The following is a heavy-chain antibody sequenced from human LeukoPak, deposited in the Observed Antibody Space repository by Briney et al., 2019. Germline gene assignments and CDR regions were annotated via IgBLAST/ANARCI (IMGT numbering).Heavy chain of an antibody. Sequence: GRSLRLSCAASGFTFDDYAMHWVRQALGKGLEWVSGISWNSGSIGYADSVKGRFTISRDNAKNSLYLQMNSLRAEDTALYYCAKELEGAFDYWGQGTLVTVSS. D-gene: IGHD3-16*01. V-gene: IGHV3-9*01. CDR1: GFTFDDYA. CDR3: AKELEGAFDY. J-gene: IGHJ4*02. CDR2: ISWNSGSI.